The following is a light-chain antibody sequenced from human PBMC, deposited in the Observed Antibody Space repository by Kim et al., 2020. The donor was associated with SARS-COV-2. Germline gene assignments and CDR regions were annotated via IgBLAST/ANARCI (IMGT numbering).Light chain of an antibody. V-gene: IGKV3-20*01. CDR3: QQYGTSPCT. J-gene: IGKJ2*02. CDR1: QSVASEY. CDR2: DAS. Sequence: IVLTQSPGTLSLSPGETATLSCRASQSVASEYLACYQQKPGQAPRLLIFDASTRASGISDRFSGSGSGTDFFLTISRLEPEDFAVYFCQQYGTSPCTFGQGTKLEI.